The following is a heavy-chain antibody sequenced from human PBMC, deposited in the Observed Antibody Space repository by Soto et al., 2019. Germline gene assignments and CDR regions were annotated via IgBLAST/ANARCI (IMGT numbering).Heavy chain of an antibody. V-gene: IGHV3-21*01. D-gene: IGHD2-15*01. CDR2: ISSSSSYK. Sequence: EVQLVESGGGLVKPGGSLRLSCAASGFTFSDYTVNWVRQAPGKGLEWVSSISSSSSYKYYADSVKGRFTISRDNAKKSLYLHMSSLSAEDTAVYYCTVVNNDYWGQGTLVTVAS. CDR1: GFTFSDYT. J-gene: IGHJ4*02. CDR3: TVVNNDY.